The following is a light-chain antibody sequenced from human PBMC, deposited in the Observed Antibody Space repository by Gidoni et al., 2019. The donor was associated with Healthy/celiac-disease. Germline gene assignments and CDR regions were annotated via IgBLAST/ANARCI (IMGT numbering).Light chain of an antibody. Sequence: EIVMTQSPATLSVSPGERATLSCRASQSVSSNLAWYQQKPGQAPRLLIYGASTRATGIPARFSGSGSGTEFTLTISSLQSEDFAVYYCQQYNNWGWTFGQGTKVGIK. J-gene: IGKJ1*01. V-gene: IGKV3-15*01. CDR3: QQYNNWGWT. CDR1: QSVSSN. CDR2: GAS.